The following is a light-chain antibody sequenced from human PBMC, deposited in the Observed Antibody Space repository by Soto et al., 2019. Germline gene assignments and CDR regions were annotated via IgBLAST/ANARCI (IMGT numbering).Light chain of an antibody. J-gene: IGKJ5*01. CDR3: QQYENLPN. CDR1: QNINNY. CDR2: DAS. V-gene: IGKV1-33*01. Sequence: DIQMTPCTSSVSASVGARATITCQESQNINNYLNWYQQKPGRAPKLLIYDASNLEAGVPSRFRGSGSGTDFTFTISRLQPEDIATYYCQQYENLPNFGQGTRLEIK.